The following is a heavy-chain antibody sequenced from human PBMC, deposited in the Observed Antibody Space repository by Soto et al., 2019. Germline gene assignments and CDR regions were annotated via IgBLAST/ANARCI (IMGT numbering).Heavy chain of an antibody. Sequence: ASVKVSCKVSGYTLTELSMHWVRQAPGKGLEWMGGFDPEDGETIYAQKFQGRVTMTEDTSTDTAYMELSSLRSEDTAVYYCATGIAVAGTFAYWGQGTLVTSPQ. D-gene: IGHD6-19*01. J-gene: IGHJ4*02. V-gene: IGHV1-24*01. CDR3: ATGIAVAGTFAY. CDR2: FDPEDGET. CDR1: GYTLTELS.